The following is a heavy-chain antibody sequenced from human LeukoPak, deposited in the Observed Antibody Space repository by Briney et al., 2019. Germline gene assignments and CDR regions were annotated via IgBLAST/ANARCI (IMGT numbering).Heavy chain of an antibody. CDR1: GFTFSSYS. J-gene: IGHJ3*02. CDR3: ASDDYGDLVNAFDI. Sequence: PGGSLRLSCAASGFTFSSYSMNWIRQPPGKGLEWIGEINHSGGTNYNPSLKSRVTISLDTSKNHFSLKLTSVTAADTAVYYCASDDYGDLVNAFDIWGQGTMVTVSS. V-gene: IGHV4-34*01. D-gene: IGHD4-17*01. CDR2: INHSGGT.